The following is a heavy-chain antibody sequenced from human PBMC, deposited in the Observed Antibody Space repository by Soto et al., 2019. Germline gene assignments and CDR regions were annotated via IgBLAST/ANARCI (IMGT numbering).Heavy chain of an antibody. CDR2: IIPIFGTA. CDR3: ARAPGYYDTDWYFDL. V-gene: IGHV1-69*13. Sequence: GASVKVSCKASGGTFSSYAISWVRQAPGQGLEWMGRIIPIFGTANYAQKFQGRVTIPADESTSTAYMELSSLRSEDTAVYYCARAPGYYDTDWYFDLWGRGTLVTVSS. D-gene: IGHD3-22*01. J-gene: IGHJ2*01. CDR1: GGTFSSYA.